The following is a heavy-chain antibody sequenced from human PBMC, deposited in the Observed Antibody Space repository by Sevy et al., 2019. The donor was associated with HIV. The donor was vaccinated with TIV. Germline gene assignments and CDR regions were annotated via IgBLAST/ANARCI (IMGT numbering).Heavy chain of an antibody. CDR3: TKVGFPNWGSEVFDI. CDR1: GFTFSIIY. J-gene: IGHJ3*02. D-gene: IGHD3-16*01. Sequence: GGSLRLSCAASGFTFSIIYMNWVRQSPGKGLEWVGRMKSKTNGGTTDYAAPVKVRLSMSRDDSKNTLYLQMNSMKAEDTAVYYCTKVGFPNWGSEVFDIWGQGTMVTVSS. CDR2: MKSKTNGGTT. V-gene: IGHV3-15*01.